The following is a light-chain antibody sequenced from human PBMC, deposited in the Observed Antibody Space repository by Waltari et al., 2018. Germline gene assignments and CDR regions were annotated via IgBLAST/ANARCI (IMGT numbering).Light chain of an antibody. J-gene: IGKJ5*01. Sequence: IVLTQSPATLSLSPGERATLSCRASQSVSSYLAWYQQKPGQDPRPLISDASNRATGIPARFSGSGSGTDFTLTISSLEPEDFAVYYCQQRSNWPPTFGQGTRLEIK. CDR1: QSVSSY. V-gene: IGKV3-11*01. CDR3: QQRSNWPPT. CDR2: DAS.